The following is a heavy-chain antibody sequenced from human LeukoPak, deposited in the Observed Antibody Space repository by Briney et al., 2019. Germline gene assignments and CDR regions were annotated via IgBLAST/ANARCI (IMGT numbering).Heavy chain of an antibody. V-gene: IGHV3-30-3*01. CDR1: GFTFSSYA. Sequence: GGSLRLSCAASGFTFSSYAMHWVRQAPGKGLEWVAVISYDGSNKYYADSVKGRFTISRDNSKNTLYLQMNSLRAEDTAVYYCAKAPPHCSSTSCSDPFDYWGQGTLITVSS. CDR2: ISYDGSNK. D-gene: IGHD2-2*01. CDR3: AKAPPHCSSTSCSDPFDY. J-gene: IGHJ4*02.